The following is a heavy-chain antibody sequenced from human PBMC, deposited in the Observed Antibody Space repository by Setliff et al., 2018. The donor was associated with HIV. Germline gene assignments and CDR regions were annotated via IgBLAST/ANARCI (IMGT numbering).Heavy chain of an antibody. D-gene: IGHD3-10*01. CDR2: ISYDGSSE. CDR1: GFSFSTYA. V-gene: IGHV3-30*04. J-gene: IGHJ4*02. CDR3: ARARTGVTMVRGAMAF. Sequence: GGSLRLSCAASGFSFSTYAMHWVRQAPGKGLEWVSVISYDGSSESYADSVKGRFTISRDNSKNTLYLQMNSLGPEDTAVYYCARARTGVTMVRGAMAFWGQGTLVTVSS.